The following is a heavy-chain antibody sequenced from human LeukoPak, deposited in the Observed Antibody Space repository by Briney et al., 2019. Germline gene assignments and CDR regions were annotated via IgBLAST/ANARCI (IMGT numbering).Heavy chain of an antibody. CDR3: ARDRGIAVAGTTVGAFDI. CDR2: IYYSGST. CDR1: GGSISSYY. J-gene: IGHJ3*02. V-gene: IGHV4-59*01. Sequence: PSETLSLTCTVSGGSISSYYWTWIRQPPGKGLEWIGYIYYSGSTSYNPSLKSRVTISVDTSKNQFSLKLSSVTAADTAVYYCARDRGIAVAGTTVGAFDIWGQGTMVTVSS. D-gene: IGHD6-19*01.